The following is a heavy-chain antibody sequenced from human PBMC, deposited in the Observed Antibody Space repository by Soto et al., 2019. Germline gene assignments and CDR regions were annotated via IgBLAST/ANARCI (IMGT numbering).Heavy chain of an antibody. CDR3: TREHVVTIFRRGQRGSFDN. CDR1: GFTFSCYT. D-gene: IGHD3-9*01. V-gene: IGHV3-21*01. Sequence: EVQLVESGGGLVNSGGSLRLSCAASGFTFSCYTMNWVRQAPGKGLEWVAFITSGSDYIYYADSVKGRFTISRDDANNSLFLQMSSLRAEDTAVYYCTREHVVTIFRRGQRGSFDNWSQGTLVTVSS. J-gene: IGHJ4*02. CDR2: ITSGSDYI.